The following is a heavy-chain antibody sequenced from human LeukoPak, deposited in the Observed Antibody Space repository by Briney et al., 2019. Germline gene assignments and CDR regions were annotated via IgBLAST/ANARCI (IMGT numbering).Heavy chain of an antibody. CDR1: GFTFSSYG. J-gene: IGHJ5*02. V-gene: IGHV3-30*02. D-gene: IGHD3-3*01. Sequence: GGSLRLSCAAAGFTFSSYGMHWVSQAPGKGLEWVAFIRYDGSNKYYADSVKGRFTISRDNSKNTLYLQMNSLRAEDTAVYYCAKAGPHSTWTYYDFWSGNEGGWFDPWGQGTLVTVSS. CDR2: IRYDGSNK. CDR3: AKAGPHSTWTYYDFWSGNEGGWFDP.